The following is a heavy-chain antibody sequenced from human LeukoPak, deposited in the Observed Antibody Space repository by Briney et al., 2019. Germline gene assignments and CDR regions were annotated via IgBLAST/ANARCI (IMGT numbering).Heavy chain of an antibody. J-gene: IGHJ6*03. D-gene: IGHD3-3*01. CDR3: ARDHLYNVYDFWSGYYQRDYYYYMDV. CDR1: GYTFTNYG. CDR2: IRTHNGNT. V-gene: IGHV1-18*01. Sequence: ASVKASCKASGYTFTNYGITWVRQAPGQGLEWMGWIRTHNGNTNYAQRLQGRVTMTTDTSTSTAYMELRSLRSDDTAVYYCARDHLYNVYDFWSGYYQRDYYYYMDVWGKGTTVTVSS.